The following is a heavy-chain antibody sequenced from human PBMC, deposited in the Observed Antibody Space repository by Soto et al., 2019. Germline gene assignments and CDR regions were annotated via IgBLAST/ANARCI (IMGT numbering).Heavy chain of an antibody. V-gene: IGHV4-39*02. CDR3: ARLVVVAPVANA. J-gene: IGHJ5*02. D-gene: IGHD2-2*01. CDR2: ILYTGTT. CDR1: GGSISYNSYY. Sequence: SETLSLTCSVSGGSISYNSYYWGWIRQPPGKGLEWVGGILYTGTTYYSPSLKDRVTISVDTSKNSFSLNLTSVTAADTAVYFCARLVVVAPVANAWGQGTLVTVSS.